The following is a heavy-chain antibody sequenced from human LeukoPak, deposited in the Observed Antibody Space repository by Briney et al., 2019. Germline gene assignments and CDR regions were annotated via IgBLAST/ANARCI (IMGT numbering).Heavy chain of an antibody. D-gene: IGHD2-15*01. CDR2: ISSSSSTI. Sequence: GSLRLSCAASGFTLSSYSMNWVRQAPGKRLEWVSYISSSSSTIYYADSVKGRFTISRDNAKNSLYLQMNSLRAEDTAVYYCAGGGLFFDYWGQGTLVTVSS. CDR3: AGGGLFFDY. J-gene: IGHJ4*02. V-gene: IGHV3-48*01. CDR1: GFTLSSYS.